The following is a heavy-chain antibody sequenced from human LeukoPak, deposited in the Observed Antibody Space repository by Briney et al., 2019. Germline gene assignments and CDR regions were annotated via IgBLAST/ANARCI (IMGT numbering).Heavy chain of an antibody. V-gene: IGHV4-4*07. CDR1: GGSITNYY. J-gene: IGHJ4*02. D-gene: IGHD3-22*01. Sequence: SETLSLTCTVSGGSITNYYWSWIRQPAGKGLEWIGRIYTSGITDYNPSLRSRATLSVDTSKNHFSLKLSSVTAADTAVYFCAREHRDYVGDGYYYGCWGQGTLVTVSS. CDR2: IYTSGIT. CDR3: AREHRDYVGDGYYYGC.